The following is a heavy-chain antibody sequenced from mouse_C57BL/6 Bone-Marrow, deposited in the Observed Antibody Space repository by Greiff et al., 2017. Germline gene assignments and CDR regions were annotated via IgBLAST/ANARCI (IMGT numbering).Heavy chain of an antibody. CDR2: IVPKSGGT. CDR3: ARNYWAMDY. V-gene: IGHV1-72*01. D-gene: IGHD2-1*01. Sequence: QQPGRGLEWIGRIVPKSGGTKYIEKFKSKATLTVDKPSSTAYMQLSSLTSADSAVYYCARNYWAMDYWGQGTSVTVSS. J-gene: IGHJ4*01.